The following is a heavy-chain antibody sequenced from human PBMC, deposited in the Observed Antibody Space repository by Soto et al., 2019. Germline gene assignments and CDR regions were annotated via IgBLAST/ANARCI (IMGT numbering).Heavy chain of an antibody. D-gene: IGHD1-26*01. CDR3: AMGEVGATSDHNLFDP. Sequence: QVQLVQSGAEVKKPGASVKVSCKASGYTFTSYAMHWVRQAPGQRLEWMGWINAGNGNTKYSQKFQGRVTITRDTSARTADMELSSLRSEDTAVYYCAMGEVGATSDHNLFDPWGQGTLVTVSS. CDR1: GYTFTSYA. V-gene: IGHV1-3*01. CDR2: INAGNGNT. J-gene: IGHJ5*02.